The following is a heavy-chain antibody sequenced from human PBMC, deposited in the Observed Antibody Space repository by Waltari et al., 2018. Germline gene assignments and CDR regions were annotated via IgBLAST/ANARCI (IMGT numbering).Heavy chain of an antibody. CDR2: INLSGGSV. CDR3: AKGSSHDFGDFGQSFDY. Sequence: EVQLVESGGGLVQPGRSLRLSCAASGFTFENYAMYWVRQIPGKGLELVSGINLSGGSVGYADFTEGRFTISRDNAKNSLYLEMNNLRAEDTALFYCAKGSSHDFGDFGQSFDYWGQGTLVTVSS. CDR1: GFTFENYA. V-gene: IGHV3-9*01. J-gene: IGHJ4*02. D-gene: IGHD4-17*01.